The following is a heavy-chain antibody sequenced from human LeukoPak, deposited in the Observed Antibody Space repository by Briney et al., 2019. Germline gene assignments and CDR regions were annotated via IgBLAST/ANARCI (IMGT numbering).Heavy chain of an antibody. CDR1: GGTFSSYA. D-gene: IGHD2-21*02. Sequence: WASVKVSCKASGGTFSSYAISWVRQAPGQGLEWMGGIIPIFGTANYAQKFQGRVTITADESTSTAYMELSSLRSEDTAVYYCAVTVVVTAIPGNSPRGERFKYFQHWGQGTLVTVSS. J-gene: IGHJ1*01. CDR2: IIPIFGTA. CDR3: AVTVVVTAIPGNSPRGERFKYFQH. V-gene: IGHV1-69*13.